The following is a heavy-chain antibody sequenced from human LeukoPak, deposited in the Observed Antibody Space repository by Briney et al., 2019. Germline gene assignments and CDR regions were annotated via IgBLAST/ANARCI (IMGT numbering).Heavy chain of an antibody. CDR2: INHSGST. D-gene: IGHD4-17*01. V-gene: IGHV4-34*01. CDR3: AGVRTTVTTRGAFDI. Sequence: AETLSLTCAVYGGSFSGYYWSWIRQPPRKGLEWMGEINHSGSTNYNPALKRRVTISVDTSKKQFSLKLSSVTAAYTAVYYCAGVRTTVTTRGAFDIWGQGTMVTVSS. CDR1: GGSFSGYY. J-gene: IGHJ3*02.